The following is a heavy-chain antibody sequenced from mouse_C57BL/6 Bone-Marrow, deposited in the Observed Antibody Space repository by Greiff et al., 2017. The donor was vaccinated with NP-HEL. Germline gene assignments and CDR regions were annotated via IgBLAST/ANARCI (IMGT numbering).Heavy chain of an antibody. V-gene: IGHV1-76*01. J-gene: IGHJ1*03. Sequence: LVESGAELVRPGASVKLSCKASGYTFTDYYINWVKQRPGQGLEWIARLYPGSGNTYYNEKFKGKATLTAEKSSSTAYMQLSSLTSEDSAVYFCARRGQLGRNFDVWGTGTTVTVSS. CDR2: LYPGSGNT. CDR1: GYTFTDYY. CDR3: ARRGQLGRNFDV. D-gene: IGHD4-1*02.